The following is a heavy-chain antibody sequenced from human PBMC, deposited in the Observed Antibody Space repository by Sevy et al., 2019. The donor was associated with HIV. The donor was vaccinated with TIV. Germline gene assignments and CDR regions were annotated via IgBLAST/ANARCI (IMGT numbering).Heavy chain of an antibody. Sequence: GGSLRLSCAASGFTFSRYSMHWVRQAPGKGLEWVATISFDASNKHYADSVKGRFTISRDNFQNSLFLQMNSLRPEDTAVYYCALESLSSDLAEYFQNWGPGTLVTVSS. CDR2: ISFDASNK. J-gene: IGHJ1*01. CDR3: ALESLSSDLAEYFQN. CDR1: GFTFSRYS. D-gene: IGHD1-1*01. V-gene: IGHV3-30*04.